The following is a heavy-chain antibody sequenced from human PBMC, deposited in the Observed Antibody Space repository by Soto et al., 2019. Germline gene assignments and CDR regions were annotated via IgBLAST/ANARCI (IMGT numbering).Heavy chain of an antibody. CDR3: AKDRPTALVYNYYYYYMDV. D-gene: IGHD6-6*01. V-gene: IGHV3-23*01. CDR1: GFTFSNSA. J-gene: IGHJ6*03. CDR2: ISGSGGST. Sequence: PGGSLRLSCAASGFTFSNSAMSWVRQAPGKGLEWVSAISGSGGSTYYADSVKGRFTISRDNSKNTLYLQMNSLRAEDTAVYYCAKDRPTALVYNYYYYYMDVWGKGTTVTVSS.